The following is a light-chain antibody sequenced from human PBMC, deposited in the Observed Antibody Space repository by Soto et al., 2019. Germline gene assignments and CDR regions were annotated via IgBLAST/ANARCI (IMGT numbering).Light chain of an antibody. J-gene: IGKJ2*01. V-gene: IGKV1-5*03. CDR1: QSISSW. Sequence: DIQMTQSPSTLSASVGDRVTITCRASQSISSWLAWYQQKPGKAPKLLIYKASSIESGVPSRFSGSGSGTAVNLTISSREPDDFATYYCQQYNRDPYTFGQGTKLEIK. CDR3: QQYNRDPYT. CDR2: KAS.